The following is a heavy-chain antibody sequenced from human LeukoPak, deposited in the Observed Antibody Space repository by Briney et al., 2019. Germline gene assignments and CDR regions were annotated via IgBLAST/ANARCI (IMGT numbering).Heavy chain of an antibody. Sequence: TSETLSLTCTVSGGSISSSSYYWGWIRQPPGKGLEWIGSIYYSGSTYYNPSLKSRVTISVDTSKTQFSLKLSSVTAADTAVYYCARGQRSGSYYGHFDYWGQGTLVTVSS. V-gene: IGHV4-39*07. CDR2: IYYSGST. CDR3: ARGQRSGSYYGHFDY. CDR1: GGSISSSSYY. D-gene: IGHD1-26*01. J-gene: IGHJ4*02.